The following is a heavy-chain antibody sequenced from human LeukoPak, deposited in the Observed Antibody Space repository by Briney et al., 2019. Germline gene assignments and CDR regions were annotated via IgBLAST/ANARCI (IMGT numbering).Heavy chain of an antibody. J-gene: IGHJ4*02. V-gene: IGHV3-66*02. D-gene: IGHD1-26*01. CDR2: IYSGGFT. Sequence: GGSLRLSCAASGITVSSNYMSWVRQAPGKGLEWVSVIYSGGFTYYADSVKGRFTISRGNSKNTLYLQMNSPRAEDTAVYYCARDSGSYRDTNFDYWGQGTLVTVSS. CDR1: GITVSSNY. CDR3: ARDSGSYRDTNFDY.